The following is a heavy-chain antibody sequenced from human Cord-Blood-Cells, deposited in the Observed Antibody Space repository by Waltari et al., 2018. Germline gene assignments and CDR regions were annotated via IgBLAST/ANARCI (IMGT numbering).Heavy chain of an antibody. V-gene: IGHV4-34*01. CDR3: AGLSQYYDFWSGYYNYYYYGMDV. CDR1: GVFFCGYY. D-gene: IGHD3-3*01. J-gene: IGHJ6*02. CDR2: INHIGST. Sequence: VQQQQWGARPLKLSETPSPTCAVKGVFFCGYYFSCLRQPPGQVLAWIGEINHIGSTNYNPSLKSRVTISVDTSKNQFSLKLSSVTAADTAVYYCAGLSQYYDFWSGYYNYYYYGMDVWGQGTTVTVSS.